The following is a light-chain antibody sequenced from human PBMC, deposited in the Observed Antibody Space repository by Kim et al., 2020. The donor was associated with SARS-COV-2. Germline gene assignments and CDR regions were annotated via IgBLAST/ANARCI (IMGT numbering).Light chain of an antibody. Sequence: VSVSPGQTASITCSGDKLGDKYACWYQQKPGQSPVLVIYQDSKRPSGIPERFSGSNSGNTATLTISGTQAMDEADYYCQAWDSILVFGGGTQLTVL. V-gene: IGLV3-1*01. J-gene: IGLJ3*02. CDR3: QAWDSILV. CDR2: QDS. CDR1: KLGDKY.